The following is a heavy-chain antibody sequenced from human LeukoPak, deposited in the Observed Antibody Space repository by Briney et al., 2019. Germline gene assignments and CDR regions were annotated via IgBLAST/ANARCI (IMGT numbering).Heavy chain of an antibody. CDR2: IYHSGST. CDR1: GGSISSGGYS. J-gene: IGHJ4*02. V-gene: IGHV4-30-2*01. Sequence: KSSQTLSLTCAVSGGSISSGGYSWSWIRQPPGKGLEWIGYIYHSGSTYYNPSLKSRVTISVDRSKNQFSLKLSSVTAADTAVYYCARAYDSSGCYYEWGQGTLVTVSS. D-gene: IGHD3-22*01. CDR3: ARAYDSSGCYYE.